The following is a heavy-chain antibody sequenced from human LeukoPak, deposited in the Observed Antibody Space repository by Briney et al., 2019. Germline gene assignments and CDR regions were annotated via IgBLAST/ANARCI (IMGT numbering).Heavy chain of an antibody. D-gene: IGHD6-19*01. J-gene: IGHJ3*02. Sequence: SETLSLTCAVSGDSISSGGYSWSWIRQPPGKGLEWIGYIYHSGSTYYNPSPKSRVTISVDRSKNQFSLKLSSVTAADTAVYYCARYSSGPVVGAFDIWGQGTMVTVSS. CDR2: IYHSGST. V-gene: IGHV4-30-2*01. CDR3: ARYSSGPVVGAFDI. CDR1: GDSISSGGYS.